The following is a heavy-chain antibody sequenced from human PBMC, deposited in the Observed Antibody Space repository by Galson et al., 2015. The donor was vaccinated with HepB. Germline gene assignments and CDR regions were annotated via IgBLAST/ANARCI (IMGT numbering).Heavy chain of an antibody. D-gene: IGHD6-19*01. Sequence: SLRLSCAASGFIFSSYAMHWVRQAPGKGLEWVAVISYDGSNKCYADSVKGRFTISRDNSKNTLYLQMNSLRAEDTAVYYCARAGIAVAGSRGTIDYWGQGTLVTVSS. J-gene: IGHJ4*02. CDR3: ARAGIAVAGSRGTIDY. CDR2: ISYDGSNK. CDR1: GFIFSSYA. V-gene: IGHV3-30-3*01.